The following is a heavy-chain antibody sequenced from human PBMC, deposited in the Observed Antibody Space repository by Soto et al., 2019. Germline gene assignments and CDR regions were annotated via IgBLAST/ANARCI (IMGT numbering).Heavy chain of an antibody. D-gene: IGHD1-1*01. CDR1: GYAFTTYG. CDR3: ARGRYGDY. CDR2: ISAHNGNT. Sequence: QVHLVQSGAEVKKPWASVKVSFKGSGYAFTTYGITWVRQAPGQGLEWMGWISAHNGNTNYAQKLQGRVTVTRDTSTSTAYMELRSLRSDDTAVYYCARGRYGDYWGQGALVTVSS. J-gene: IGHJ4*02. V-gene: IGHV1-18*01.